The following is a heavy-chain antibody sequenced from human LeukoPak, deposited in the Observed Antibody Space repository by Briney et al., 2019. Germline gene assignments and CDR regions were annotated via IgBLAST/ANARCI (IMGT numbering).Heavy chain of an antibody. CDR3: ARRKAAAGTDY. CDR1: GGSFSGYY. J-gene: IGHJ4*02. V-gene: IGHV4-34*01. Sequence: PSETLSLTCAVYGGSFSGYYWSWIRQPPGKGLEWIGEINHSGSTNYNPSLKSRVTISVDTSKNQFSLKLSSVTAADTAVYYCARRKAAAGTDYWGQGTLVTVSS. D-gene: IGHD6-13*01. CDR2: INHSGST.